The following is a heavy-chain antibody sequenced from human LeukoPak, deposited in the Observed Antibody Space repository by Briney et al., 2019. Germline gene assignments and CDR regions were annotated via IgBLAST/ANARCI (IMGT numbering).Heavy chain of an antibody. D-gene: IGHD6-19*01. CDR3: ARHRAVAAFSAGALTAVGYYFDY. CDR2: INWNGGST. V-gene: IGHV3-20*04. J-gene: IGHJ4*02. Sequence: TGGSLRLSCAASGFTFDDYGMSWVRQAPGKGLEWVSGINWNGGSTGYADSVKGRFTISRDNAKNSLYLQMNSLRAEDTALYYCARHRAVAAFSAGALTAVGYYFDYWGQGTLVTVSS. CDR1: GFTFDDYG.